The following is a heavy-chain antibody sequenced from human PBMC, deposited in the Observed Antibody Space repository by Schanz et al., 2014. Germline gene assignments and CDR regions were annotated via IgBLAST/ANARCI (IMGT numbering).Heavy chain of an antibody. CDR2: ITKSGDR. CDR3: AREGCSSTSCYPLDY. CDR1: GYTFTGHH. Sequence: QGLLVQSGGEVKKPGASVKVSCKASGYTFTGHHMHWVRQAPGQGLEWMGWITKSGDRNYAQKFQGRVTMTRDTSISTAYMELSRLRSDDTAVYYCAREGCSSTSCYPLDYWGQGSLVTVSS. J-gene: IGHJ4*02. D-gene: IGHD2-2*01. V-gene: IGHV1-2*02.